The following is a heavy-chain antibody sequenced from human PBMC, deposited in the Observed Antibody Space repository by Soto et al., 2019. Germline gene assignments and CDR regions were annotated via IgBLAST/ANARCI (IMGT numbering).Heavy chain of an antibody. D-gene: IGHD1-1*01. J-gene: IGHJ5*02. CDR2: IYPTGTT. CDR3: VRDGTKTLRDWFDP. Sequence: QVQLQESGPGLVKPSETLSLTCTVSGASISGYYWSWIRKSAGKGLEWIGRIYPTGTTDYNPSLKSRVMMSVDTSKKQFSLRLRSVTAADTAVYYCVRDGTKTLRDWFDPWGQGISVTVSS. V-gene: IGHV4-4*07. CDR1: GASISGYY.